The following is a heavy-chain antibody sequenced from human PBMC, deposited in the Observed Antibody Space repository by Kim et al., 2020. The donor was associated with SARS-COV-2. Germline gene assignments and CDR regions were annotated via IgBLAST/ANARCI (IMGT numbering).Heavy chain of an antibody. CDR2: IVVGSGNT. CDR1: GFTFTSSA. V-gene: IGHV1-58*02. Sequence: SVKVSCKASGFTFTSSAMQWVRQARGQRLEWIGWIVVGSGNTNYAQKFQERVTITRDMSTSTAYMELSSLRSEDTAVYYCSADDCSSTSCLMGMYGMDVWGQGTTVTVSS. D-gene: IGHD2-2*01. CDR3: SADDCSSTSCLMGMYGMDV. J-gene: IGHJ6*02.